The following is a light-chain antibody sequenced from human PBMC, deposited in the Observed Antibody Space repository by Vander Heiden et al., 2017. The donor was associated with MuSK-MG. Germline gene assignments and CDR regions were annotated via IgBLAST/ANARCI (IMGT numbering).Light chain of an antibody. CDR2: AAS. CDR1: QSISSY. V-gene: IGKV1-39*01. CDR3: QQSDSTPLFI. J-gene: IGKJ3*01. Sequence: DIQMTQSPSSLSASVGDRVTITCRASQSISSYLNWYQQKPRKAPKLLIYAASSLQSGVPSRFSGSGSGTDFTLTISSLQPEDFATYYCQQSDSTPLFIFGHGTKVDIK.